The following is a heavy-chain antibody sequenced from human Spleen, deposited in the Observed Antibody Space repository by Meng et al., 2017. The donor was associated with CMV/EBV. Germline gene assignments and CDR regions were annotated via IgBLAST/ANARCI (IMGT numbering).Heavy chain of an antibody. CDR3: ARDWRGVVSSFYFNN. CDR1: DASISSSTYY. V-gene: IGHV4-39*07. D-gene: IGHD3-3*01. Sequence: SDASISSSTYYWGWLRQPPGKGLEWIGTIYYSGTTYYNPSLKSRVTISVDTSKNQFSLSLRSVTVADTAVYYCARDWRGVVSSFYFNNWGRGTLVTVSS. J-gene: IGHJ4*02. CDR2: IYYSGTT.